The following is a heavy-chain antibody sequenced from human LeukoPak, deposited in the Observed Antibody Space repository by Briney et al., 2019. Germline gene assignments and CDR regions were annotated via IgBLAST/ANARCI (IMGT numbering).Heavy chain of an antibody. CDR3: ARGMYYYDSSDIGGGYYFDY. V-gene: IGHV3-30*03. Sequence: GRSPRLSCAASGFTFSSYGMHWVRQAPGKGLEWVAVISYDGSNKYYADSVKGRFTISRDNSKKTVFLQMNSLRAEDTAVYYCARGMYYYDSSDIGGGYYFDYWGQGTLVTVSS. D-gene: IGHD3-22*01. J-gene: IGHJ4*02. CDR1: GFTFSSYG. CDR2: ISYDGSNK.